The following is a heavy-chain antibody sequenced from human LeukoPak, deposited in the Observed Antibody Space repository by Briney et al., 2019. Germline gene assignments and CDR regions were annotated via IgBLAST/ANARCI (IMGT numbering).Heavy chain of an antibody. Sequence: ASVKVSCKASGYTFTGYYMHLVRQAPGQGLEWMGWINPNSGGTNYAQKFQGRVTMTRDTSISTAYIELRRLRSDDTAVYYCARDFIWVQSSAYDILTGYYGEGAFDIWGQGTMVTVSS. J-gene: IGHJ3*02. V-gene: IGHV1-2*02. CDR3: ARDFIWVQSSAYDILTGYYGEGAFDI. D-gene: IGHD3-9*01. CDR2: INPNSGGT. CDR1: GYTFTGYY.